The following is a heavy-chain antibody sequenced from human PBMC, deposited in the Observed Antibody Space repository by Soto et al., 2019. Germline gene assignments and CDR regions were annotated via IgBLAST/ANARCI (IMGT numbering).Heavy chain of an antibody. CDR1: VGSFSGYY. J-gene: IGHJ5*02. CDR3: ARQEFSISLGISA. D-gene: IGHD7-27*01. V-gene: IGHV4-34*01. CDR2: INHSGST. Sequence: SETLSLTCAVYVGSFSGYYWSWIRQPPGKGLEWIGYINHSGSTNYNPSLKSRVTISVDTSKNQFSLKLSSVTAADTAVYYCARQEFSISLGISAWGQGTLVTVSS.